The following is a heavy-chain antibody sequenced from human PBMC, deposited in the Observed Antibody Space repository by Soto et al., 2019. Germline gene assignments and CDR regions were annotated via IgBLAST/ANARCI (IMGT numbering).Heavy chain of an antibody. CDR1: GGTISTSV. Sequence: QVHMVQSGAEVKKPGSSVKVSCKTSGGTISTSVINWVRQAPGQGLEWMGRIILALSAADYAQKFQDRLTITADKSTSTAYMELSSLRSDDTAVYYCARGGQQVVSFDYWGQGTLVAVSS. CDR2: IILALSAA. J-gene: IGHJ4*02. D-gene: IGHD6-6*01. CDR3: ARGGQQVVSFDY. V-gene: IGHV1-69*08.